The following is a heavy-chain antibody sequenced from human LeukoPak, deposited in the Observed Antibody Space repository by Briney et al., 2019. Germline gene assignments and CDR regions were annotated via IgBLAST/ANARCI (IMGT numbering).Heavy chain of an antibody. V-gene: IGHV1-18*01. CDR3: ARNVRRDAYSCEC. CDR1: GYTFTSYG. J-gene: IGHJ4*02. Sequence: ASVKVSCKASGYTFTSYGISWARQAPGQGLEWMGWISPYNGNTNYAQKFQGRVTMSTNTTTSTAYMELRSLRFDDTAVYYCARNVRRDAYSCECWGQGTLVTVSS. D-gene: IGHD5-24*01. CDR2: ISPYNGNT.